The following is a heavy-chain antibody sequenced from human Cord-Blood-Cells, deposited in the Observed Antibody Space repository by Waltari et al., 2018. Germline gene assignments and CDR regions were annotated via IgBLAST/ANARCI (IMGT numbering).Heavy chain of an antibody. V-gene: IGHV4-61*09. CDR2: IYTSGST. J-gene: IGHJ5*02. Sequence: QVQLQESGPGLVKPSQTLSLTCTVSGGSISSGSYYWSWIRQPAGKGLEWIGYIYTSGSTNYNPSRKGRVTISVDTSKNQFSLKLSSVTAGDTAVYYCARGSIVVVPAAHFDPWGQGTLVTVSS. CDR1: GGSISSGSYY. D-gene: IGHD2-2*01. CDR3: ARGSIVVVPAAHFDP.